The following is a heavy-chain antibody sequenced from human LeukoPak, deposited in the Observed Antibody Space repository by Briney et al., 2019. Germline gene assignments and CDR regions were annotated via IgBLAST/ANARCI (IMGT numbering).Heavy chain of an antibody. CDR1: GFTFSSYG. J-gene: IGHJ6*03. Sequence: GGSLRLSCAASGFTFSSYGMHWVRQAPGKGLEWVAVISYDGSNKYYADSVKGRFTISRDNSKNTLYLQMNSLRAEDTAVYYCARGSSWYPYYYYYMDVWGKGTTVTVSS. CDR3: ARGSSWYPYYYYYMDV. V-gene: IGHV3-30*03. D-gene: IGHD6-13*01. CDR2: ISYDGSNK.